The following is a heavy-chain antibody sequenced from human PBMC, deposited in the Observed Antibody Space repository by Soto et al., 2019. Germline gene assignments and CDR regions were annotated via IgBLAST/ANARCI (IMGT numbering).Heavy chain of an antibody. CDR3: ARVDGESRVDV. J-gene: IGHJ6*02. CDR2: IVSGSTYT. D-gene: IGHD2-21*01. Sequence: VQLVESGGGLVKPGGSLRLSCAASGFTFSDYYVAWVRQTPGKGLEWIAYIVSGSTYTNYADSVKGRFTISRDNDRESLFLEMNSLRADDTALYYCARVDGESRVDVWGQGTTVSVS. CDR1: GFTFSDYY. V-gene: IGHV3-11*06.